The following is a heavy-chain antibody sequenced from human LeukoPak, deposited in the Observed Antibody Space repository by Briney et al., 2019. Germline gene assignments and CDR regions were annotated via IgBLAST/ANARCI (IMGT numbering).Heavy chain of an antibody. Sequence: SVKVSCKASGGTFISYAISWVRQAPGQGLEWMGGIIPIFGTANYAQKFQGRVTITADESTSTAYMELSSLRSEDTAVYYCASIGGLAARSYYYYMDVWGKGTTVTLSS. J-gene: IGHJ6*03. CDR2: IIPIFGTA. CDR1: GGTFISYA. V-gene: IGHV1-69*13. CDR3: ASIGGLAARSYYYYMDV. D-gene: IGHD6-6*01.